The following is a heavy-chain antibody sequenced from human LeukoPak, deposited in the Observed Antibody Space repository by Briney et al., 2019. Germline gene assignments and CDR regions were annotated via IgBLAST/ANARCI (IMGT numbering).Heavy chain of an antibody. D-gene: IGHD1-26*01. CDR2: ISAYSGNT. CDR1: GYTFTSYG. CDR3: ARASDPRVGARPAPIDY. V-gene: IGHV1-18*01. Sequence: GASVKVSCKASGYTFTSYGISWVRQAPGQGLEWMGWISAYSGNTNYAQKLQGRVTMTTDTSTSTAYMELRSLRSDDTAVYYCARASDPRVGARPAPIDYWGQGTLVTVSS. J-gene: IGHJ4*02.